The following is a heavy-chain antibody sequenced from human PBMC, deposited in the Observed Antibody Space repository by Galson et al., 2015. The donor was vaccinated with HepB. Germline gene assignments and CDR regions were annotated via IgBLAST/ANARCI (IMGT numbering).Heavy chain of an antibody. CDR2: INGRGSTR. CDR1: GFIFRHHA. J-gene: IGHJ5*02. V-gene: IGHV3-23*01. Sequence: SLRLSCAGSGFIFRHHAMAWIRQAPGKGLVWVSGINGRGSTRSYSDAVKGRVSLPRDNSKDTVFLQMDNLRAEDTAVYYCVEEGSWFGGDWFGPWGQGAQVTVS. D-gene: IGHD3-16*01. CDR3: VEEGSWFGGDWFGP.